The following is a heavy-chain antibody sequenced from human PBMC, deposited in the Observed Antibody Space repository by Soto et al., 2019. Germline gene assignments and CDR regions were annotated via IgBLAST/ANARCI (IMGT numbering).Heavy chain of an antibody. CDR1: GGSISPFY. CDR2: LYYSGNT. D-gene: IGHD2-15*01. CDR3: ARVGGVAARTFDY. V-gene: IGHV4-59*01. J-gene: IGHJ4*02. Sequence: PSETLSLTCTVPGGSISPFYWSWVRQPPGKGLEWIGYLYYSGNTNYNPSPKSRVTISVDASKNQVSLRLTSVTAADTAVYYCARVGGVAARTFDYWGQGTVVTVSS.